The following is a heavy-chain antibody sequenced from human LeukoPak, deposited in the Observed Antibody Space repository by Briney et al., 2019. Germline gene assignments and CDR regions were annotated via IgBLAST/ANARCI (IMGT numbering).Heavy chain of an antibody. V-gene: IGHV4-34*01. CDR3: ARGWWGSVDY. CDR2: INHSGST. J-gene: IGHJ4*02. Sequence: PSETLSLTCAVYGGSFSGYYWSWIRQPPGKGLEWIGEINHSGSTNYNPSLKSRVTISVDTSKYQFSLKLSSVTAADTAVYYCARGWWGSVDYWGQGTLVTVSS. D-gene: IGHD2-21*01. CDR1: GGSFSGYY.